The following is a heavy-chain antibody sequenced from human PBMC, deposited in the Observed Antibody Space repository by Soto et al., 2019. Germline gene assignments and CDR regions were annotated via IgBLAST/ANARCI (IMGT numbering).Heavy chain of an antibody. V-gene: IGHV3-72*01. CDR1: GFIFSDHY. D-gene: IGHD4-17*01. CDR2: TRNKVKSYTT. CDR3: TSVGDYGGIRPLDY. J-gene: IGHJ4*02. Sequence: EVQLVESGGDLVQPGGSLRLSCAASGFIFSDHYMDWVRQAPGKGLEWVGRTRNKVKSYTTDYAASVKGRFTISRDDSKTPLYLQMNSLKTEDTAVYYCTSVGDYGGIRPLDYWGQGTLVTVSS.